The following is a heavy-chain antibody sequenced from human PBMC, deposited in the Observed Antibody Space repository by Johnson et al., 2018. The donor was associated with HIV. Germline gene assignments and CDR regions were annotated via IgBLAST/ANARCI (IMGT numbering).Heavy chain of an antibody. CDR2: ISGSGAST. J-gene: IGHJ3*02. D-gene: IGHD4/OR15-4a*01. CDR3: AKDIYGDAAFDI. Sequence: VQLVESGGGLVQPGGSLRLSCAASGFTFGSYVMSWVRQAPGKGLEWVSAISGSGASTYYADSLKGRCTISRDNSKNTLYLQMNRLRVEDTALYYCAKDIYGDAAFDIWGQGTMVTVSS. CDR1: GFTFGSYV. V-gene: IGHV3-23*04.